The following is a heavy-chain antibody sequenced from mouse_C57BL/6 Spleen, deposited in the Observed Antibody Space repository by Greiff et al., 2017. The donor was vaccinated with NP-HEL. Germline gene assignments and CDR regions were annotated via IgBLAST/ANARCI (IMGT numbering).Heavy chain of an antibody. CDR1: GYTFTDYN. Sequence: EVQLQQSGPELVKPGASVKMSCKASGYTFTDYNMHWVKQSHGKSLEWIGYINPNNGGTSYNQKFKGKATLTVNKSSSTAYMELRSLTSEDSAVYYCAESDGYYWYFDVWGTGTTVTVSS. V-gene: IGHV1-22*01. CDR3: AESDGYYWYFDV. CDR2: INPNNGGT. D-gene: IGHD2-3*01. J-gene: IGHJ1*03.